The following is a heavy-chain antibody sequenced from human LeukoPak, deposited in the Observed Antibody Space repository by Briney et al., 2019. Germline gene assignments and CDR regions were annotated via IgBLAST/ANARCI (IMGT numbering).Heavy chain of an antibody. J-gene: IGHJ1*01. D-gene: IGHD3-22*01. V-gene: IGHV1-24*01. CDR2: FDPEDGET. CDR1: GYTLTELS. Sequence: ASVTVSFKVSGYTLTELSIHWVRQAPGKGREWMGGFDPEDGETIYAQRFQGRVTMTEDTSTDTAYMELSSLRSEDAAVYYCATVSYYYDSSGYQGYFQHWGQGTLVTVSS. CDR3: ATVSYYYDSSGYQGYFQH.